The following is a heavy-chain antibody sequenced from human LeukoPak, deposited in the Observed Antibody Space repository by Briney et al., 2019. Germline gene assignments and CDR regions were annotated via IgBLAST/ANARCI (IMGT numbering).Heavy chain of an antibody. CDR3: VREVYRDSWPDS. V-gene: IGHV3-7*01. Sequence: PGGSLRLSCAASGFTFSTYWMNWVRQLPGKGLEWLANIKQDGSQKYYVDSVKGRFTISRDNAKHSLYLQMNSLRAEDTAVYYCVREVYRDSWPDSWGQGTLVTVPS. CDR1: GFTFSTYW. D-gene: IGHD5-12*01. CDR2: IKQDGSQK. J-gene: IGHJ5*01.